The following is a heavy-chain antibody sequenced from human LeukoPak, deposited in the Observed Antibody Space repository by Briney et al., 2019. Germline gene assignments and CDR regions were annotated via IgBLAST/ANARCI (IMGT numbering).Heavy chain of an antibody. Sequence: SETLSLTCTVSGGSMSPYHWNWIRQHPGKGLEWIGYIDYSGKTYYKPSLKSRLTISRDTSKNQLSLRLTSVTAADTAVYYCARGYPFFDFWGQGTLVTVSS. J-gene: IGHJ5*01. CDR3: ARGYPFFDF. D-gene: IGHD5-18*01. CDR1: GGSMSPYH. V-gene: IGHV4-31*03. CDR2: IDYSGKT.